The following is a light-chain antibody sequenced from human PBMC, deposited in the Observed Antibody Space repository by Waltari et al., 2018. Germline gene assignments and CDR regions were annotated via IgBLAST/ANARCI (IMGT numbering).Light chain of an antibody. V-gene: IGKV4-1*01. Sequence: DIVMTQSPDPLAVSLGERATINCKSRQSILDSPNNKNYVAWYQQKPGQPPKLLIYWASTREFGVPDRFSGSGSGTDFTLTISTLQAEDVAVYYCQQYYSSPITFGQGTRLEIK. CDR2: WAS. CDR1: QSILDSPNNKNY. CDR3: QQYYSSPIT. J-gene: IGKJ5*01.